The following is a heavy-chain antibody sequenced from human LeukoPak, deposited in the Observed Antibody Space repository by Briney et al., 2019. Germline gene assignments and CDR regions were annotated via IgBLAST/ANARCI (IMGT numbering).Heavy chain of an antibody. J-gene: IGHJ4*02. CDR3: ARRDGYDSTTFDY. Sequence: GESLKISCNGSGYXFSSFWICWVRQMPGKGLDWMGIIYPGDSDTRYSPSFQGQVTISADKSISTAYVQWSILKASDTAMYYCARRDGYDSTTFDYWGQGTLVTVSS. D-gene: IGHD5-24*01. CDR2: IYPGDSDT. V-gene: IGHV5-51*01. CDR1: GYXFSSFW.